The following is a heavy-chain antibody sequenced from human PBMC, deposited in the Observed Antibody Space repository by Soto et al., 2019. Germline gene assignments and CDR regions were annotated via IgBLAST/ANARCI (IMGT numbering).Heavy chain of an antibody. CDR2: IDPSDSYT. Sequence: GESLKISCQGSGYSFTIYWISWVRQMPGKGLEWMGRIDPSDSYTNYSPSFQGHVTVSADKSISTAYRQWSSLKASDTAMYYCASGYDILTGYPHSYYYYGMDVWGQGTTVTVSS. V-gene: IGHV5-10-1*01. J-gene: IGHJ6*02. D-gene: IGHD3-9*01. CDR3: ASGYDILTGYPHSYYYYGMDV. CDR1: GYSFTIYW.